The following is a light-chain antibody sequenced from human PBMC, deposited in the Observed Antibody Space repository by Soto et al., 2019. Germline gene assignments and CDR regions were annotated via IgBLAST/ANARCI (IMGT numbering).Light chain of an antibody. CDR1: SSNIGSNA. J-gene: IGLJ3*02. CDR2: GKN. CDR3: AAWDDRLNGPM. Sequence: QSVLTQPPSTSGTPGQRVTISCSGSSSNIGSNAVNWYQQFPGTAPKLLIYGKNQRPSGVPDRFSGSKSGTSASLAISGLQSEDEADYYCAAWDDRLNGPMFGGGTNVTVL. V-gene: IGLV1-44*01.